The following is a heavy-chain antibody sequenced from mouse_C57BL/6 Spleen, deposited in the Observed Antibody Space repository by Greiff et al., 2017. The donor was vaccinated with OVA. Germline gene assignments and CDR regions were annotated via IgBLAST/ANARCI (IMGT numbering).Heavy chain of an antibody. Sequence: QVQLQQSGAELVKPGASVKISCKASGYAFSSYWMNWVKQRPGKGLEWIGQIYPGDGDTNYNGKFKGKATLTADKSSSTAYMQLSSLTSEDSAVYFCAITTVVAPTGGFAYWGQGTLVTVSA. CDR2: IYPGDGDT. J-gene: IGHJ3*01. V-gene: IGHV1-80*01. CDR3: AITTVVAPTGGFAY. CDR1: GYAFSSYW. D-gene: IGHD1-1*01.